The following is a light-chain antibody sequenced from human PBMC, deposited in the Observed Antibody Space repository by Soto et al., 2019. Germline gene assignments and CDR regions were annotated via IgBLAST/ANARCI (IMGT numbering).Light chain of an antibody. CDR1: QGISSY. Sequence: DIPLTQSPSFLSASVGDRVTISCRASQGISSYLSWYQQKPGKAPKLLIYKASTLKSGVPSRFSGSGSGTEFTLTISSLQPEDFATYHCQQLSSYPVTFGGGTKVEI. CDR2: KAS. CDR3: QQLSSYPVT. V-gene: IGKV1-9*01. J-gene: IGKJ4*01.